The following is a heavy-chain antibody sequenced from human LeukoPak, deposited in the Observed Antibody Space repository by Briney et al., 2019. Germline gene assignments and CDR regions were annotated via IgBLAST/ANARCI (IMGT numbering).Heavy chain of an antibody. J-gene: IGHJ6*03. CDR1: HGSINNYY. V-gene: IGHV4-59*01. CDR3: ARGDYYYYYFMDV. Sequence: SETLSLTCTVSHGSINNYYWSWIRQPPGKGLEWIGYVYSSGSTNYNPSLKSRVTISVDTSKNQFSLKLNSVTAADTAIYYCARGDYYYYYFMDVWGKGTTVTVSS. CDR2: VYSSGST.